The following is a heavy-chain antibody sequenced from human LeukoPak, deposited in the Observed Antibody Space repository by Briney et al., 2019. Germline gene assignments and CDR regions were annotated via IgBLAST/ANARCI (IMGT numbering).Heavy chain of an antibody. Sequence: SETLSPTCTVSGGSISSSGYYWGWIRQPPGKGLEWIASIYYSWSTYYNPSLKSSVTLSVDTTKNQLSLKLSSLTAADTAVYYCAGHEYSGSYYGLSWFDPWGQGTLVTVSS. CDR1: GGSISSSGYY. CDR2: IYYSWST. CDR3: AGHEYSGSYYGLSWFDP. D-gene: IGHD1-26*01. J-gene: IGHJ5*02. V-gene: IGHV4-39*01.